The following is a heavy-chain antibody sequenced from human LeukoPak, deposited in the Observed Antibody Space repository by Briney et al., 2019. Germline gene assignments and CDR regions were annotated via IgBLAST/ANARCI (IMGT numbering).Heavy chain of an antibody. CDR1: GLTFSSYS. CDR2: ISSSSSYI. CDR3: AKEGDYYGSGSYRDGFDI. V-gene: IGHV3-21*01. Sequence: GGSLRLSFAASGLTFSSYSMNWFRQAPGKGLEWVSSISSSSSYIYYADSVKGRFTISRDSFKNTLYLQMNSLRPEDTAVYYCAKEGDYYGSGSYRDGFDIWGQGTRATVSS. J-gene: IGHJ3*02. D-gene: IGHD3-10*01.